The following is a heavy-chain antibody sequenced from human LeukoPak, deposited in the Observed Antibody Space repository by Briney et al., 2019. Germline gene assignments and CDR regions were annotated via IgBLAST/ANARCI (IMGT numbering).Heavy chain of an antibody. Sequence: GGSLRLSCRASGFTFADYVMSWVRQAPGKGLEWVSFIKSKIYGGTTEYAASVKGRFTISRDDSKSIAYLQMNSLKTEDTAVYYCTREVTIFGVVIIPWFDPWGQGTLVTVSS. CDR2: IKSKIYGGTT. V-gene: IGHV3-49*04. D-gene: IGHD3-3*01. CDR1: GFTFADYV. CDR3: TREVTIFGVVIIPWFDP. J-gene: IGHJ5*02.